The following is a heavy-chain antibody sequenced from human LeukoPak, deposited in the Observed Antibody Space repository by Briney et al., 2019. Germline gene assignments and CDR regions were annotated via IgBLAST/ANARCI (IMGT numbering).Heavy chain of an antibody. Sequence: GESLRLSCAAAGFTFSSDAMSWVRQAPGEGLEWVSGITASGGMTQYADSVKGRFTISRDNSKNTLYLQMNSLRAEDTAVYYCAKERGIVATIIAHLRTDYWGQGTLVTVSS. CDR2: ITASGGMT. V-gene: IGHV3-23*01. J-gene: IGHJ4*02. CDR1: GFTFSSDA. D-gene: IGHD5-12*01. CDR3: AKERGIVATIIAHLRTDY.